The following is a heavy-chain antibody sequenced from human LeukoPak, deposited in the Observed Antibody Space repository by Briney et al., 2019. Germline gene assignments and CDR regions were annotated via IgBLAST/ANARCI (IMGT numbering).Heavy chain of an antibody. D-gene: IGHD5-12*01. V-gene: IGHV4-4*02. J-gene: IGHJ3*02. CDR1: GGSISSCNW. Sequence: SPSETLSLTCAVSGGSISSCNWWSWVRQPPGKGLEWIGEIHHSGSTNYNPSLKSRVTISVDKSKNQFSLKLTSVTAADTAVYYCARDPGWGYDLRPFDIWGQGTMVTVSS. CDR3: ARDPGWGYDLRPFDI. CDR2: IHHSGST.